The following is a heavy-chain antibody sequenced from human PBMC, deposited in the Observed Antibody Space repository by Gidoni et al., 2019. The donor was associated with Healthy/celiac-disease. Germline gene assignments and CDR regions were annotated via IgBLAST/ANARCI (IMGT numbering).Heavy chain of an antibody. D-gene: IGHD3-16*02. Sequence: VQLQQWGAGLLKPSETLSLTCAVYGGSFSGYYWSWIRQPPGKGLEWIGEINHSGSTNYNPSLKSRVTISVDTSKNQFSLKLSSVTAADTAVYYCARKDYVWGSYRYKTQTYFDYWGQGTLVTVSS. CDR3: ARKDYVWGSYRYKTQTYFDY. J-gene: IGHJ4*02. V-gene: IGHV4-34*01. CDR1: GGSFSGYY. CDR2: INHSGST.